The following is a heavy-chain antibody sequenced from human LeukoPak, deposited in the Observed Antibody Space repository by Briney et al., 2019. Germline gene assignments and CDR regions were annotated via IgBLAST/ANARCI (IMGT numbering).Heavy chain of an antibody. V-gene: IGHV3-30*03. Sequence: GGSLRLSCAASGFTFSSYGMHWVRQAPGKGLEWVAVISYDGSNKYYADSVKGRFTISRDNSKNTLYLQMNSLRAEDTAVYYCARDTGVSSYYCDYWGQGTLVTVFS. D-gene: IGHD3-10*01. CDR2: ISYDGSNK. CDR1: GFTFSSYG. J-gene: IGHJ4*02. CDR3: ARDTGVSSYYCDY.